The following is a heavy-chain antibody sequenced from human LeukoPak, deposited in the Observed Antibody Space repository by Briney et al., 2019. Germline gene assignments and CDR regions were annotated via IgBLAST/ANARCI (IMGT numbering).Heavy chain of an antibody. J-gene: IGHJ5*02. CDR1: GFTFSSYA. Sequence: QPGGSLRLSCAASGFTFSSYAMSWVRQAPGKGLEWVAAISGSGGSTYYADSVKGRFTISRDNSKNTLYLQMNNLRAEDTAVYYCAIPPVVGPAALEMVDPWGQGTLVTVSS. CDR3: AIPPVVGPAALEMVDP. CDR2: ISGSGGST. V-gene: IGHV3-23*01. D-gene: IGHD2-2*01.